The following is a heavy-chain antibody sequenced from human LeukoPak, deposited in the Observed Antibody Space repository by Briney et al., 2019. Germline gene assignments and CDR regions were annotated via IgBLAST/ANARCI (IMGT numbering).Heavy chain of an antibody. CDR3: AKEAGESYYYYYGMDV. CDR2: ISGSDGST. D-gene: IGHD3-10*01. Sequence: GGSLRLSCAASGFTFSSYAMSWVRQAPGKGLEGVSAISGSDGSTYYADSVKGRFTISRDNSKNTLYLQMNSLRAEDTAVYYCAKEAGESYYYYYGMDVWGQGTTVTVSS. CDR1: GFTFSSYA. J-gene: IGHJ6*02. V-gene: IGHV3-23*01.